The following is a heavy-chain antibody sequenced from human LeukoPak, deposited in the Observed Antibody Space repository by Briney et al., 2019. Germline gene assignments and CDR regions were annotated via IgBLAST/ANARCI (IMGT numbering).Heavy chain of an antibody. CDR3: ARESSGLHVDY. J-gene: IGHJ4*02. V-gene: IGHV4-59*01. D-gene: IGHD6-19*01. Sequence: SETLSLTCTVSGGSISTYYWSWIRQPPGKGLEWIGYIYYSEGTNYNPSLKSRVTISVDTSKNQFSLKLSSVTAADTAVYYCARESSGLHVDYWGQGTLVTVSS. CDR2: IYYSEGT. CDR1: GGSISTYY.